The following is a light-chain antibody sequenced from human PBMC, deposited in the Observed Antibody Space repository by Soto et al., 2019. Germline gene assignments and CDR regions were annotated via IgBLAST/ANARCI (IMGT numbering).Light chain of an antibody. CDR2: GAS. Sequence: EIVMTQSPATLSVSPGERATLSCRASQSVSSSLAWYQQKPGQAPRLLIYGASTGATGIPARFSGSGSGTELTITISSLQSEDFEGYYCQQYNNRPLTFGGGTKVDIK. J-gene: IGKJ4*01. CDR1: QSVSSS. V-gene: IGKV3-15*01. CDR3: QQYNNRPLT.